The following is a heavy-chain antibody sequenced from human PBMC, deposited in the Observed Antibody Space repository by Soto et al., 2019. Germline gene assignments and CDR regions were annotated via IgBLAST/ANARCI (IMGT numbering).Heavy chain of an antibody. V-gene: IGHV3-30*18. J-gene: IGHJ6*02. CDR3: GKDTLDCSGGDCPLYYYYGMGV. D-gene: IGHD2-15*01. Sequence: PGGSLRLSCAASGFTFGSYGMHWVRQAPGKGLEWLAVISNDGTNKYLADSVKGRLTLSRDNSRNTLSLEINNLRPEDTAVYYCGKDTLDCSGGDCPLYYYYGMGVWGQGTTVTVSS. CDR2: ISNDGTNK. CDR1: GFTFGSYG.